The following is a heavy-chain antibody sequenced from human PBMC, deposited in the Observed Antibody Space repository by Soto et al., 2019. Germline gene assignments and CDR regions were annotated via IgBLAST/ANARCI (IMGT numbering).Heavy chain of an antibody. V-gene: IGHV3-30-3*01. Sequence: QVQLVESGGGVVQPGRSLRLSCAASGFTFSSYAMHWVRQAPGKGLEWVAVISYDGSNKYYADSVKGRFTISRDNSKNTLYLQVNSLRAEDTAVYYCARDFCDYGDNESCYYGMDVWGQGTTVTVSS. CDR1: GFTFSSYA. CDR3: ARDFCDYGDNESCYYGMDV. J-gene: IGHJ6*02. CDR2: ISYDGSNK. D-gene: IGHD4-17*01.